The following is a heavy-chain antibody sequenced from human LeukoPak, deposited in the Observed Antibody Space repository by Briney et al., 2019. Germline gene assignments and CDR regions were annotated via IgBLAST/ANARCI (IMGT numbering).Heavy chain of an antibody. V-gene: IGHV3-53*01. CDR2: MYSGGST. Sequence: GGSLRLSCAASGFTVSSKYMSWVRQAPGKGLEWVSVMYSGGSTYYADSVEGRFTISRDNSKNTLYLQMNSLRIEDTAVYYCARYCSSTSCSHNAFDIWGQGTLVTVSS. D-gene: IGHD2-2*01. CDR3: ARYCSSTSCSHNAFDI. J-gene: IGHJ3*02. CDR1: GFTVSSKY.